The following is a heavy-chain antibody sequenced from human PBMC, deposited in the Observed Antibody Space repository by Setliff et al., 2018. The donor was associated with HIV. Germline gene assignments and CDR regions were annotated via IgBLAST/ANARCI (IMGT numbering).Heavy chain of an antibody. D-gene: IGHD6-19*01. CDR1: GGPISGYY. J-gene: IGHJ4*02. CDR3: ARAVSHVDY. V-gene: IGHV4-59*08. CDR2: IYYGSRT. Sequence: LSLTCAVSGGPISGYYWNWIRQPPGKGLEWIGFIYYGSRTNYSPSLKSRVTISADTSKNQFSLNLSSVAAADTAVYYCARAVSHVDYWGQGTLVTSPQ.